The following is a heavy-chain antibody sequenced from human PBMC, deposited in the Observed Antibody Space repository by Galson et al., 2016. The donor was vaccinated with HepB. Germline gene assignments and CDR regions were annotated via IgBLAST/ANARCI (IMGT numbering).Heavy chain of an antibody. Sequence: SLRLSCAASEFTFSTYWMHWVRQAPGKGLVWVSRIDGDGSTTIYADSVKGRLTIPRDNAKNTLYLQMNSLRAEDTAVYYCARDRHYYDNSGYPQPYWFFDLWGRGTLVTVSS. CDR1: EFTFSTYW. CDR2: IDGDGSTT. V-gene: IGHV3-74*01. D-gene: IGHD3-22*01. CDR3: ARDRHYYDNSGYPQPYWFFDL. J-gene: IGHJ2*01.